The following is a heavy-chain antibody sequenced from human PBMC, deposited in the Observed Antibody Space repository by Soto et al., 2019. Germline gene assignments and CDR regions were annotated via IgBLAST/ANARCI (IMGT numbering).Heavy chain of an antibody. V-gene: IGHV3-9*03. CDR1: GFTFDDYA. J-gene: IGHJ4*02. D-gene: IGHD3-16*01. CDR2: ISWNSGNI. Sequence: DVQLVESGGGLVQPGRSLRLSCAASGFTFDDYAMHWVRQAPGKGLEWVSGISWNSGNIDYSDAVKGRFTISRDNTKNPRYLQMNSLSTEDMAFYYCANDRGAYWGLDDYWGKGTLVTVSS. CDR3: ANDRGAYWGLDDY.